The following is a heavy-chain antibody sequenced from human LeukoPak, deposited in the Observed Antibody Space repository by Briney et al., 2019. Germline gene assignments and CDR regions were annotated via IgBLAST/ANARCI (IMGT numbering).Heavy chain of an antibody. CDR2: ISSSGNYI. V-gene: IGHV3-21*01. J-gene: IGHJ5*02. CDR1: GFTFSDYG. Sequence: GGSLRLSCAASGFTFSDYGINWVRQAPGKGLEWVSSISSSGNYIYYADSVKGRFTISRDSAKNSLYLQMNSLRAEDTAVYYCARETLYSSGWYGRWFDPWGQGTLVTVSS. CDR3: ARETLYSSGWYGRWFDP. D-gene: IGHD6-19*01.